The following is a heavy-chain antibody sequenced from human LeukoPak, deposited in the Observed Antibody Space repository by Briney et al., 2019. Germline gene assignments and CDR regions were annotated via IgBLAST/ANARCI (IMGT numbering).Heavy chain of an antibody. J-gene: IGHJ4*02. CDR3: ARAGAEDYSNYKSPLDY. Sequence: QAGGSLRLSCAASGFTFSRYWMHWVRQAPGKGLVWVSSINTDGSSRNYADSVKGRFTISRDNAKNTLYLQMNSLRAEDTAVYYCARAGAEDYSNYKSPLDYWGQGTLVTVSS. CDR1: GFTFSRYW. D-gene: IGHD4-11*01. CDR2: INTDGSSR. V-gene: IGHV3-74*01.